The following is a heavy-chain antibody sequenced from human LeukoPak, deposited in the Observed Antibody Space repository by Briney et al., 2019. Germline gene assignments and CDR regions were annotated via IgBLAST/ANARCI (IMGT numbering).Heavy chain of an antibody. J-gene: IGHJ6*02. Sequence: SETLSLTCAVSGGSISSGGYSWSWIRQPPGKGLEWIGYIYHSGSTYYNPSLKSRVTISVDRSKNQFSLKLSSVTAADTAAYYCARGYYDFWSGYYSVGNYGMDVWGQGTTVTVSS. V-gene: IGHV4-30-2*01. D-gene: IGHD3-3*01. CDR1: GGSISSGGYS. CDR2: IYHSGST. CDR3: ARGYYDFWSGYYSVGNYGMDV.